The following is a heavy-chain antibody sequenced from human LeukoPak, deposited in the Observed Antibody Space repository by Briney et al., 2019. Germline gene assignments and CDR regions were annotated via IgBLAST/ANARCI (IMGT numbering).Heavy chain of an antibody. Sequence: AGGSLRLSCGASGFSVTNYHVSWLRGAPGKGLEGVSVIYSGGDTFHADSVKGRFILSRDISKNTLYLQMNSLRVDDTAVYYCTRDPDGWGQGTLVTVSS. CDR2: IYSGGDT. CDR1: GFSVTNYH. J-gene: IGHJ4*02. CDR3: TRDPDG. V-gene: IGHV3-66*01.